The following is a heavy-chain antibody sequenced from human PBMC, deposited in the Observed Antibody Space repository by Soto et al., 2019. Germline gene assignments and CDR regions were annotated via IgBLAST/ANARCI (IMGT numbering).Heavy chain of an antibody. CDR3: AGAYGAYSYGGIGY. J-gene: IGHJ4*02. CDR1: GGSISSYY. V-gene: IGHV4-59*01. D-gene: IGHD5-18*01. CDR2: IYYSGST. Sequence: QVQLQESGPGLVKPSETLSLTCTVSGGSISSYYWSWIRQPPGKGLEWIGYIYYSGSTNYNPSLRSRVTISVATSKNQCSLRLSSVTAADTAVYYCAGAYGAYSYGGIGYWGLGTLVIVSS.